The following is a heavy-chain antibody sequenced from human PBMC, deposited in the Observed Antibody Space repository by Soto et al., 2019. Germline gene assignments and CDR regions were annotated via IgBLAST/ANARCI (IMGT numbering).Heavy chain of an antibody. J-gene: IGHJ6*02. CDR2: IIPISGTA. D-gene: IGHD2-2*01. Sequence: QVQLVQSGAEVKKPGSSVKVSCKASGGTFSSYAISWVRQAPGQGLEWMGGIIPISGTANYAQKFQGRVTITADESTSTAYMELSSLRSEDTVVYYCVRSQGSSTSLEIYYYYYYGMDVWGQGTTVTVSS. CDR3: VRSQGSSTSLEIYYYYYYGMDV. V-gene: IGHV1-69*01. CDR1: GGTFSSYA.